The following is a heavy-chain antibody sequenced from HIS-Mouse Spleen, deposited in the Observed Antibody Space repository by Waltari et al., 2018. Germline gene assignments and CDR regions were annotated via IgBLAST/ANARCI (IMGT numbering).Heavy chain of an antibody. J-gene: IGHJ5*02. D-gene: IGHD3-3*01. Sequence: QVQLVQSGAEVKKPGASVKVSCKASGYTFTSYGISWVRQAPGQGLEWMGWISAYNGNTNYAQKLQGRVTMTTDTSTNTAYMELRSLRSDDTAVYYCARSESRFLEWLDWFDPWGQGTLVTVSS. CDR3: ARSESRFLEWLDWFDP. V-gene: IGHV1-18*01. CDR2: ISAYNGNT. CDR1: GYTFTSYG.